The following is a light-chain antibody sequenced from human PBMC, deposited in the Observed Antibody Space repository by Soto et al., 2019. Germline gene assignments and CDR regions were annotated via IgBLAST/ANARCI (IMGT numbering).Light chain of an antibody. J-gene: IGKJ4*01. CDR3: QQCRNWPLT. CDR2: DAS. CDR1: QSVDNN. Sequence: EIVLTQSPATLSVSPGERVTLSCRANQSVDNNLAWYQQRPGQAPRLLIYDASTRATGISARFSGSGYGTEFTLTISSLQSEDFAVYFCQQCRNWPLTFGGGTKVDIK. V-gene: IGKV3-15*01.